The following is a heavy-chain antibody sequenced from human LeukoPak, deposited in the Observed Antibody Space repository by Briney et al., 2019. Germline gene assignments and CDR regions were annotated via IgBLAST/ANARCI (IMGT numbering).Heavy chain of an antibody. CDR3: AKDTVVVVAAGNWFDP. V-gene: IGHV3-30*18. CDR2: ISYDGSNK. D-gene: IGHD2-15*01. CDR1: GFTFSSYG. J-gene: IGHJ5*02. Sequence: PGGSLRLSCAASGFTFSSYGMHWVRQAPGKGLEWVAVISYDGSNKYYADSVKGRFTISRDNSKNTLYLQMNSLRAEDTAVYYCAKDTVVVVAAGNWFDPWGQGTLVTVSS.